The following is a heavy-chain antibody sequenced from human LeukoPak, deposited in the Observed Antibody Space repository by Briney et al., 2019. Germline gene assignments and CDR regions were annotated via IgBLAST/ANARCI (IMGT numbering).Heavy chain of an antibody. CDR3: ARLGGVYGGYYFDH. CDR1: GGSISSSSYH. J-gene: IGHJ4*02. V-gene: IGHV4-39*01. Sequence: SETLSLTCTVSGGSISSSSYHWGWIRQPPGKGLEWIGSISYSGSTYYNLSLKSRVTISVDTSKNQFSLKLNSLTAADTAVYFCARLGGVYGGYYFDHWGQGTLVTVSS. D-gene: IGHD2-8*02. CDR2: ISYSGST.